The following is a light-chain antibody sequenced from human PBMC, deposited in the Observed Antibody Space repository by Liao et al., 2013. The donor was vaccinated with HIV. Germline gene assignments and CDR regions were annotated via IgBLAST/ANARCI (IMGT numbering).Light chain of an antibody. Sequence: YELTQPPSVSVSPGQTASITCSGDKLGDKYVCWYQQKPGQSPLLVIYEDTKRPSGIPERFSASNSGDTATLTISGTLPSDEAEYFCQTWDNSFVAFGGGTRLTVL. CDR1: KLGDKY. CDR2: EDT. V-gene: IGLV3-1*01. CDR3: QTWDNSFVA. J-gene: IGLJ2*01.